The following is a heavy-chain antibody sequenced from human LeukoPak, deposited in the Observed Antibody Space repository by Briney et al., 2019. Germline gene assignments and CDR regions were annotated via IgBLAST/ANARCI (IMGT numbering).Heavy chain of an antibody. J-gene: IGHJ4*02. V-gene: IGHV4-39*07. CDR3: ASMAARPYYFDY. D-gene: IGHD6-13*01. Sequence: KPSETLSLTCTVSGGSISSSSYYWGWIRQPPGKGLEWIGSIYYSGSTYYNPSLKSRVTISVDTSKNQFSLKLSSVTAADTAVYYCASMAARPYYFDYWGQGTLVTVSS. CDR2: IYYSGST. CDR1: GGSISSSSYY.